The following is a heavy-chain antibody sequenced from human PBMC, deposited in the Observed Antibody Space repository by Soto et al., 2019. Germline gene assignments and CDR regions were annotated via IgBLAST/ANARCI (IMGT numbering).Heavy chain of an antibody. J-gene: IGHJ4*02. CDR1: GFTFSGYW. CDR2: LNPNGTFT. V-gene: IGHV3-74*01. D-gene: IGHD7-27*01. CDR3: ARGGTSKTYWGLFYN. Sequence: GGSLRLSCAGSGFTFSGYWLHGVRQAPGKGPVWVSRLNPNGTFTTNADSVKGRFTISRDNAKNTVYLKMNSLRADDTAVYYCARGGTSKTYWGLFYNCSQGTLVTVSS.